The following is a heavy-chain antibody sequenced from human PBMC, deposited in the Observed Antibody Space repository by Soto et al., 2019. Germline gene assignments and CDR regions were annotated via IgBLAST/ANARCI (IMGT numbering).Heavy chain of an antibody. J-gene: IGHJ1*01. D-gene: IGHD5-18*01. CDR3: ARRGFPPATADY. Sequence: GGSLRLSCAASGFTFSSYSINWVRQAPGKGLEWVSIISSSSTSIYYTDSVKGRFTISRDVSKNTLYLQMNSLSTEDTAVYYCARRGFPPATADYWGQGTLVNVSS. V-gene: IGHV3-21*01. CDR1: GFTFSSYS. CDR2: ISSSSTSI.